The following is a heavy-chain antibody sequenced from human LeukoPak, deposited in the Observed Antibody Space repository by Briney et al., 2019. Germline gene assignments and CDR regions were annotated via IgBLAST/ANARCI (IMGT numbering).Heavy chain of an antibody. J-gene: IGHJ5*02. CDR1: GGTFSNYA. D-gene: IGHD6-25*01. CDR3: VRRQALRGRHRAFDP. V-gene: IGHV1-69*05. CDR2: IIPMFGAA. Sequence: ASVKVSCKASGGTFSNYAVSWVRQATGQRLEWLGGIIPMFGAAKYAQKFQGRVTVTTDEGTTTAYMELISLRSEDTAVYYCVRRQALRGRHRAFDPWGQGTLVTVTS.